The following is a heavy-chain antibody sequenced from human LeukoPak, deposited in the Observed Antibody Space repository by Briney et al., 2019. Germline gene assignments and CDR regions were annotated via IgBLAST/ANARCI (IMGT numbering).Heavy chain of an antibody. CDR1: GFTFTTYW. CDR3: ARDKDWICRNGLCFTGYSEY. Sequence: GGSLTLSCTTSGFTFTTYWMSWVRQAPGTGLEWVANIKQDGSEKHYVDSVRGRFTISRDNAKNSVYLQIDSLRAEDTAVFYCARDKDWICRNGLCFTGYSEYWGRGTPVTVSS. CDR2: IKQDGSEK. V-gene: IGHV3-7*01. D-gene: IGHD2-8*01. J-gene: IGHJ4*02.